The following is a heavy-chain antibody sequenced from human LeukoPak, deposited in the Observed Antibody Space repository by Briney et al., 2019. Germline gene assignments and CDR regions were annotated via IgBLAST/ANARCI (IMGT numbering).Heavy chain of an antibody. D-gene: IGHD2-21*02. CDR1: GASITSYY. V-gene: IGHV4-59*01. J-gene: IGHJ3*02. CDR2: GHHRGTT. CDR3: ARWGESGDSVVHAFDI. Sequence: SETLSLTCTVSGASITSYYWNWMRQSPGKGLEWIGYGHHRGTTNYNPSLESRGTISVDTSKNQFSLKLSSVSAADTAVYYCARWGESGDSVVHAFDIWGRGTMVTVSS.